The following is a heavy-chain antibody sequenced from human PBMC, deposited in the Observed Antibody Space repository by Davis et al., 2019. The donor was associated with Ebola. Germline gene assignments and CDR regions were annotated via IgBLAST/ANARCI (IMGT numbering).Heavy chain of an antibody. V-gene: IGHV3-48*01. J-gene: IGHJ6*02. CDR3: TDYYYYGMDV. CDR1: GFTFSSYS. CDR2: ISSSSTTI. Sequence: GGSLRLSCAASGFTFSSYSMNWVRQAPGKGLEWVSYISSSSTTIYYADSVKGRFTISRDNAKNSLYLQMNSLRAEDTAVYYCTDYYYYGMDVWGQGTTVTVSS.